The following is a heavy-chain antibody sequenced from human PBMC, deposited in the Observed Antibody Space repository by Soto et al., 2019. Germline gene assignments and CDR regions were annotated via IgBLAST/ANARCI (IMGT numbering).Heavy chain of an antibody. CDR2: IFHSWST. CDR3: ARGVKVTTVTTPFYYFDT. CDR1: GGSISSFNW. J-gene: IGHJ4*02. Sequence: QVQLQESGPGLVKPSGTLSLTCAVSGGSISSFNWWSWVRQPPGKGLEWRGEIFHSWSTNYNPSLESRVTLSVDKSKNHFSLKLSSVTAADTAVYYCARGVKVTTVTTPFYYFDTWGQRTLVTVSS. V-gene: IGHV4-4*02. D-gene: IGHD4-17*01.